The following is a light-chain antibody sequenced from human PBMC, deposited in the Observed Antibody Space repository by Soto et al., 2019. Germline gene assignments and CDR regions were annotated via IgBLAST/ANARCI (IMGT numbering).Light chain of an antibody. V-gene: IGKV3-11*01. CDR1: QTVGVR. CDR2: EAS. J-gene: IGKJ1*01. Sequence: EIVLTQSPATLSASPGERATLSCRASQTVGVRSAWYQHKPGQAPRLLIYEASNRAAGVPGRFSGSGSGTDFTLTITRLEPEDFTFYYCHQRQRWPRTFGQGTKVEIK. CDR3: HQRQRWPRT.